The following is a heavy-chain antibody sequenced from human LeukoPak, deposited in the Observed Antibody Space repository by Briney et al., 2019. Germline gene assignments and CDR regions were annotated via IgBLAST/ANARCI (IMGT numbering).Heavy chain of an antibody. D-gene: IGHD4/OR15-4a*01. Sequence: SETLSLTCAVYGGSFSGYYWSWIRQPPAKGLEWVGEINHSGSTNYNPSLKSRVTISVDTSKNQFSLKLSSVTAADTAVYYCARGRYDYGKPRYYFDYWGQGTLVTVSS. CDR3: ARGRYDYGKPRYYFDY. J-gene: IGHJ4*02. V-gene: IGHV4-34*01. CDR2: INHSGST. CDR1: GGSFSGYY.